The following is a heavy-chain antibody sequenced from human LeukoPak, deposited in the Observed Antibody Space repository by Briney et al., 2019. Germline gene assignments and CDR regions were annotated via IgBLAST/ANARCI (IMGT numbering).Heavy chain of an antibody. CDR1: GYTFTSYG. J-gene: IGHJ5*02. D-gene: IGHD3-3*01. CDR3: ARDRASYDFWSAFDP. V-gene: IGHV1-18*01. CDR2: ISAYNGNT. Sequence: ASVTVSCKASGYTFTSYGISWVRQAPGQGLEWMGWISAYNGNTNYAQKLQGRVTMTTDTSTSTAYMELRSLRSDDTAVYYCARDRASYDFWSAFDPWGQGTLVTVSS.